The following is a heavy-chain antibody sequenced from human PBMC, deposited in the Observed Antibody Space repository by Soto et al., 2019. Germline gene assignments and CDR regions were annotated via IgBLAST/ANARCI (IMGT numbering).Heavy chain of an antibody. CDR2: ISSSGSTI. J-gene: IGHJ4*02. Sequence: SLRLSCSASVFTFSDYYMSWIRQAPGKGLEWVSYISSSGSTIYYADSVKGRFTISRDNAKNSLYLQMNSLRAEDTAVYYCASCCSGWYKSDYWGQGTLVTVSS. V-gene: IGHV3-11*01. CDR1: VFTFSDYY. D-gene: IGHD6-19*01. CDR3: ASCCSGWYKSDY.